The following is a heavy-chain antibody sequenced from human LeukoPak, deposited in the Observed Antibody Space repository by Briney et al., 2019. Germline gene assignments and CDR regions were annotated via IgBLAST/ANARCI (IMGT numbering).Heavy chain of an antibody. V-gene: IGHV3-23*01. CDR2: ISGSGGST. Sequence: GGSLRLSCAASGFTFSSYAMSWVRQAPGKGLEWVSAISGSGGSTYYADSVKGRFTISRDNSKNTLYLQMNSLRAEDTAVYYCARATYYYGSGSYYESIGAFDIWGQGTMVTVSS. D-gene: IGHD3-10*01. CDR1: GFTFSSYA. CDR3: ARATYYYGSGSYYESIGAFDI. J-gene: IGHJ3*02.